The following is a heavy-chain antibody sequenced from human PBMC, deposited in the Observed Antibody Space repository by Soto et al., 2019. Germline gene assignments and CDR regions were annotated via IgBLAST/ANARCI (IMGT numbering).Heavy chain of an antibody. D-gene: IGHD2-15*01. CDR3: ARDSAKSYYYGMDV. J-gene: IGHJ6*02. CDR1: GYTFTSYG. V-gene: IGHV1-18*01. Sequence: GASVKVSCQASGYTFTSYGISWVRQAPGQGLEWMGWISAYNGNTNYAQKLQGRVTMTTDTSTSTAYMELRSLRSDDTAVYYCARDSAKSYYYGMDVWGQGTTVTVSS. CDR2: ISAYNGNT.